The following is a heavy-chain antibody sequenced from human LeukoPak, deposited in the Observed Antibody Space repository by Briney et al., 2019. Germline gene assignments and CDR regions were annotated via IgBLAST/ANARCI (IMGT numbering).Heavy chain of an antibody. J-gene: IGHJ5*02. Sequence: PSETLSLTCTVSGGSISSYYCNWIRQPPGKGLEWIGYIYYSGSTSYNPSLKSRVTISVDTSKNQFSLKLSSVTAADTAVYYCARHGYSGYDLRLPWGQGTLVTVSS. CDR2: IYYSGST. V-gene: IGHV4-59*08. CDR1: GGSISSYY. CDR3: ARHGYSGYDLRLP. D-gene: IGHD5-12*01.